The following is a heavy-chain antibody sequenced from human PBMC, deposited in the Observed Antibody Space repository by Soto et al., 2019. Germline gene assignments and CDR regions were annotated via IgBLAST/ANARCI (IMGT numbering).Heavy chain of an antibody. V-gene: IGHV4-59*01. CDR2: IYYSGST. CDR1: GGSISSYY. J-gene: IGHJ6*02. CDR3: ARGLVGAPYYYYYYGMDV. D-gene: IGHD1-26*01. Sequence: PSETLSLTCTVSGGSISSYYWSWIRQPPGKGLEWIGYIYYSGSTNYNPSLKSRVTISVDTSKNQFSLKLSSVTAADTAVYYCARGLVGAPYYYYYYGMDVWGQGTTVTVSS.